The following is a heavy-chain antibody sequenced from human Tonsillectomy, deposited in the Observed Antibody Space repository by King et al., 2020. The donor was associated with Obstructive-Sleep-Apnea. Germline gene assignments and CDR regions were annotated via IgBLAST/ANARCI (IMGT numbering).Heavy chain of an antibody. J-gene: IGHJ6*02. Sequence: QLQESGPGLVKPSETLSLTCTVSGGSISSYYWSWIRQPPGKGLEWIGYIYDSGSTNYNPSLKSRVTISADTSKNQFFLKLSSVTAADTAVYYCAREPYYYGMDVWGQGTTVTVSS. CDR1: GGSISSYY. CDR3: AREPYYYGMDV. CDR2: IYDSGST. V-gene: IGHV4-59*01.